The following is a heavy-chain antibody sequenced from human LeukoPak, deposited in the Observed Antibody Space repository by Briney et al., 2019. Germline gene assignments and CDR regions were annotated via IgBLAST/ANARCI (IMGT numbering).Heavy chain of an antibody. CDR2: ISSSSSYI. D-gene: IGHD6-13*01. J-gene: IGHJ6*03. CDR1: GFTFSSYS. Sequence: PGGSLRLSCAASGFTFSSYSTNWVRQAPGKGLEWVSSISSSSSYIYYADSVKGRFTISRDNAKNSLYLQMNSLRAEDTAVYYCARDQGIAAAGYYYYYYMDVWGKGTTVTVSS. V-gene: IGHV3-21*01. CDR3: ARDQGIAAAGYYYYYYMDV.